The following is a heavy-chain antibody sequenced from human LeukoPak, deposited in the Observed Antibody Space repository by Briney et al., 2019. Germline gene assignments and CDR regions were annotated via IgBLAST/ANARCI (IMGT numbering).Heavy chain of an antibody. CDR2: IYHSGST. V-gene: IGHV4-30-2*01. D-gene: IGHD3-10*01. CDR1: GGSISSGGYS. Sequence: SQTLSLTYAVSGGSISSGGYSWSWIRQPPGKGLEWIGYIYHSGSTYYNPSLKSRVTISVDRSKNQFSLKLSSVTAADTAVYYCARTGFGELSYFDYWGQGTLVTVSS. J-gene: IGHJ4*02. CDR3: ARTGFGELSYFDY.